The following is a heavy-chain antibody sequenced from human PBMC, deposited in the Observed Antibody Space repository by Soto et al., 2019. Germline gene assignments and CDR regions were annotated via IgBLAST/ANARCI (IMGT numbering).Heavy chain of an antibody. V-gene: IGHV3-23*01. D-gene: IGHD5-18*01. J-gene: IGHJ6*02. Sequence: PXGSLRLSCAASGFTFSSYAMSWVRQAPGKGLEWASAISGSGGSTYYADSVKGRFTISRDNSKNTLYLQMNSLRAEDTAVYYCAKDQDTAMVPSPTGYGMDVWGQGTTVTV. CDR3: AKDQDTAMVPSPTGYGMDV. CDR2: ISGSGGST. CDR1: GFTFSSYA.